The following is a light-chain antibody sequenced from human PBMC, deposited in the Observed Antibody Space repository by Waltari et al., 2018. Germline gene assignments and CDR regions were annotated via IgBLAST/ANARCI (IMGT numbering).Light chain of an antibody. CDR3: QQYGRSWNT. V-gene: IGKV3-20*01. CDR2: GAS. CDR1: QSVSSSY. J-gene: IGKJ2*01. Sequence: EIVLTQSPGTLSLSPGENATLSCRASQSVSSSYLAWYQQKPGQAPRILIHGASRRATGIPDRFSGSGSGTDFTLTISRLEPEDFAVYYCQQYGRSWNTFGQGTKLEIK.